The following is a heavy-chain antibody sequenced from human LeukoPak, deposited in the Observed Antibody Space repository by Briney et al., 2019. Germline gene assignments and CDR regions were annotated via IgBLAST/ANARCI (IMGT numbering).Heavy chain of an antibody. Sequence: GGSLRLSCAASGFTFSDYYMSWIRQAPGKGLEWVSYISSSSSYTNYADSVKGRFTISRDNAKNSLYLQMNSLRAEDTAVYYCARSSSSCLPHLYYYYGMDVWGKGTTVTVSS. J-gene: IGHJ6*04. CDR2: ISSSSSYT. CDR3: ARSSSSCLPHLYYYYGMDV. CDR1: GFTFSDYY. D-gene: IGHD6-13*01. V-gene: IGHV3-11*06.